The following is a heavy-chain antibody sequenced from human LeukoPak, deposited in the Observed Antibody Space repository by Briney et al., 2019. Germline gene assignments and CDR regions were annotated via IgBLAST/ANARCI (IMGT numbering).Heavy chain of an antibody. CDR2: INPNSGGT. J-gene: IGHJ5*02. D-gene: IGHD1-26*01. CDR3: ARASVGATYNWFDP. CDR1: GYTFTGYY. Sequence: ASVKVSCKASGYTFTGYYMHWVRQAPGQGLEWMGWINPNSGGTNYAQKFQGRVTMTRDTSISTAYMELSRLRSDDTAVYYCARASVGATYNWFDPWGQGTLVTVSS. V-gene: IGHV1-2*02.